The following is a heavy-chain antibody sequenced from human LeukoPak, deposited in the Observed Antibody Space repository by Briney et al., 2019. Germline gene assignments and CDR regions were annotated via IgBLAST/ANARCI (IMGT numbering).Heavy chain of an antibody. V-gene: IGHV4-31*03. J-gene: IGHJ4*02. CDR2: IYYSGST. CDR3: ARYSITVATIAGGGFDY. Sequence: PSQTLSLTCTVSGGSISSGGYYWSWIRQHPGKGLEWIVYIYYSGSTYYNPSLKSRVTISVDTSKNQFSLKLSSVTAADTAVYYCARYSITVATIAGGGFDYWGQGTLVTVSS. CDR1: GGSISSGGYY. D-gene: IGHD5-12*01.